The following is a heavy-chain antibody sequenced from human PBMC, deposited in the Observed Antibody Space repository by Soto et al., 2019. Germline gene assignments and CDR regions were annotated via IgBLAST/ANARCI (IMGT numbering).Heavy chain of an antibody. D-gene: IGHD1-7*01. J-gene: IGHJ4*02. CDR1: GFTFSTYA. CDR3: AKDRNYPRDQFHY. Sequence: GGSLSLSCAASGFTFSTYALSWVRPAPGKGLEWVSAISANGQGIYYADSVRGRFTISRDNSKNTIFLHMDSLRAEDTAVYYCAKDRNYPRDQFHYWGQGTLVTVSS. V-gene: IGHV3-23*01. CDR2: ISANGQGI.